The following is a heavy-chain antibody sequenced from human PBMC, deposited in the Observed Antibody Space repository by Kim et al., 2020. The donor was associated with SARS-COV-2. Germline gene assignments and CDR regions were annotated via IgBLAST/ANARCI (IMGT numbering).Heavy chain of an antibody. D-gene: IGHD5-18*01. CDR2: ISAYNGNT. CDR1: GYTFTSYG. J-gene: IGHJ6*02. V-gene: IGHV1-18*04. CDR3: ARIGPRGYSYGLITPQYYYDYGMDV. Sequence: ASVKVSCKASGYTFTSYGISWVRQAPGQGLEWMGWISAYNGNTNYAQKLQGRVTMTTDTSTSTAYMELRSLRSDDTAVYYCARIGPRGYSYGLITPQYYYDYGMDVWGQGTTVTVSS.